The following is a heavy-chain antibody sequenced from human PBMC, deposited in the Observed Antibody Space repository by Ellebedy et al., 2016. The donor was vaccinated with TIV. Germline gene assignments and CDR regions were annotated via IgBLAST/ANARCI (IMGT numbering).Heavy chain of an antibody. CDR1: GFTFSSYA. D-gene: IGHD6-19*01. J-gene: IGHJ4*02. CDR3: AKAGFSSGSY. CDR2: INGSGGST. Sequence: GESLKISCAASGFTFSSYAMSWVRQAPGKGLEWVSAINGSGGSTYYADSVKGRFTISRDNSKNTLYLQMNSLRAEDTAVYYCAKAGFSSGSYWGQGTLVTVSS. V-gene: IGHV3-23*01.